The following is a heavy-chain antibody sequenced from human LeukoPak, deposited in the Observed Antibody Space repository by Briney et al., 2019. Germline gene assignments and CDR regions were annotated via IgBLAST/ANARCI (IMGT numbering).Heavy chain of an antibody. V-gene: IGHV4-34*01. Sequence: SETLSLTCAVYGGSFSGYYWSWIRQPPGKGLEWIGEINHSGSTNYNPSLKSRVTISVDTSKNQFSLKLSSVTAADTAVYYCARNHCSSTSCYPFDSWGQGTLVTVSS. CDR2: INHSGST. D-gene: IGHD2-2*01. CDR3: ARNHCSSTSCYPFDS. J-gene: IGHJ5*01. CDR1: GGSFSGYY.